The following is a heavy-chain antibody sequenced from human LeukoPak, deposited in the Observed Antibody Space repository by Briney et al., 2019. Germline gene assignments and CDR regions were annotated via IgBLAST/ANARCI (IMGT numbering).Heavy chain of an antibody. V-gene: IGHV3-23*01. Sequence: GGTLRLSCAASGFIFSSHGMNWVRQAPGKGLEWVSGISPRGEITYYADSVKGRFTISRDNAKNTLYLQMNSLRAEDTAVYYCARDLESYYYGSGSYFTMGYWGQGTLVTVSS. CDR2: ISPRGEIT. CDR1: GFIFSSHG. J-gene: IGHJ4*02. CDR3: ARDLESYYYGSGSYFTMGY. D-gene: IGHD3-10*01.